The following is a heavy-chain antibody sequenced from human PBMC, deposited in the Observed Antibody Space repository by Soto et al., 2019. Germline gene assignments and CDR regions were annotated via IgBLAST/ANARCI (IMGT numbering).Heavy chain of an antibody. CDR1: GFTFSGYS. CDR3: ARYGSSNWFDS. Sequence: GGSLRLSCAASGFTFSGYSMNWVRQAPGKGLEWVSSISISSSNIGYADSVRGRFTISRDNAKNSLYLQVNSLRAEDTAVYYCARYGSSNWFDSWGQGTQVTVSS. J-gene: IGHJ5*01. D-gene: IGHD6-6*01. V-gene: IGHV3-21*01. CDR2: ISISSSNI.